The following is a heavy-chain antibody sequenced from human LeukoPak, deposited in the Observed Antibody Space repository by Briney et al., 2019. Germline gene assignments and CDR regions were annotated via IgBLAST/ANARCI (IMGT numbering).Heavy chain of an antibody. CDR3: ARGGRFAPIVVVVAATQLMDV. Sequence: KPSETLSLTCAVYGGSFSAYYWSWIRQPPGKGLEWIGEINHSGSTNYNPSLKSRVTMSVDTSKNQFSLKLNSVTAADTAVYYCARGGRFAPIVVVVAATQLMDVWGKRTTVTVSS. CDR1: GGSFSAYY. V-gene: IGHV4-34*01. CDR2: INHSGST. D-gene: IGHD2-15*01. J-gene: IGHJ6*04.